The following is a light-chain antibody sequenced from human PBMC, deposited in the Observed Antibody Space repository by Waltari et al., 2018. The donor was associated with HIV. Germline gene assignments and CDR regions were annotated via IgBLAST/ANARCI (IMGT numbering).Light chain of an antibody. CDR1: NLGGKL. J-gene: IGLJ2*01. CDR2: DDS. V-gene: IGLV3-21*04. CDR3: QVWVDSRDVAVI. Sequence: SYALTPPPSASVAPGKTARITCGGDNLGGKLVHWYHPKPGQAHVLVICDDSDRPSGIPERVSGSNSGNTATLTISRVEGGDEADYYCQVWVDSRDVAVIFGGGTKLTVL.